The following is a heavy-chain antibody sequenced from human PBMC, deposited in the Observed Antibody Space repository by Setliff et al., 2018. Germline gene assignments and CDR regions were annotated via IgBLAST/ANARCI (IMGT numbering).Heavy chain of an antibody. V-gene: IGHV4-4*07. J-gene: IGHJ6*03. D-gene: IGHD6-19*01. CDR2: IYIGGSA. Sequence: SETLSLTCTVSGSSISSYYWSWIRQPAGKGLEWIGHIYIGGSANYNPSLKSRVTMSIDTSKNQFSLKLNSVTAADMAVYYCAREQWLDPPGYYYMDVWSKGTTVTVSS. CDR3: AREQWLDPPGYYYMDV. CDR1: GSSISSYY.